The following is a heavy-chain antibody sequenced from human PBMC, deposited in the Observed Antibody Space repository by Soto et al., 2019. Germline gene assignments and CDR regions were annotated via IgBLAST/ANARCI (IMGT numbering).Heavy chain of an antibody. V-gene: IGHV1-2*02. CDR2: INPKNGDT. J-gene: IGHJ6*02. CDR3: ATLAPMRYYYFGIGV. Sequence: ASVKVSCKTSGYFFNDYHMHWVRKAPGQGLEWMGWINPKNGDTNYAQKFQDRVTMTRDTSISTVYIEWSSPQASDTATYYCATLAPMRYYYFGIGVWGQGTPVTVSS. CDR1: GYFFNDYH.